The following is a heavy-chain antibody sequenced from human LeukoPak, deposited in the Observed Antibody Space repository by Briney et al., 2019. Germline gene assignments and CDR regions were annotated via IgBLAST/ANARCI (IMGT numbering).Heavy chain of an antibody. J-gene: IGHJ2*01. Sequence: SETLSLTCSDGVSFSGYYWSWIRQSPGKGLEWIGEINHSGGTNHNPSLKNRVTTSIDTSKNQFSLKLSSVTAADTAIYHCARSRPQVTTWYFDIWGRGTLVTVSS. CDR1: GVSFSGYY. CDR2: INHSGGT. V-gene: IGHV4-34*01. CDR3: ARSRPQVTTWYFDI. D-gene: IGHD4-17*01.